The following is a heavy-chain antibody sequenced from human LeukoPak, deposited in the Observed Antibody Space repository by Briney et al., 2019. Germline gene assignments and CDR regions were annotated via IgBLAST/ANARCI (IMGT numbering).Heavy chain of an antibody. CDR3: ARGSGNYYYYYMDV. Sequence: SETLSLTCAVYGGSISSYYWSWIRQPPGKGLEWIGYIYYSGSTNYNPSLKSRVTISVDTSKNQFSLKLSSVTAADTAVYYCARGSGNYYYYYMDVWGKGTTVTISS. J-gene: IGHJ6*03. CDR2: IYYSGST. D-gene: IGHD1-1*01. V-gene: IGHV4-59*01. CDR1: GGSISSYY.